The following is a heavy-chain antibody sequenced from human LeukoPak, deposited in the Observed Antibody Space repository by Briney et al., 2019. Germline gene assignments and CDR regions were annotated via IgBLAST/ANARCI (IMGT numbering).Heavy chain of an antibody. CDR2: IKQDGSER. V-gene: IGHV3-7*05. Sequence: GGSLILSCAASGFTFSTYWMAWVRQAPGKGLEWVANIKQDGSERNSVDSVKGRFTISRDNAKSSLFLQMSSLRAEDTAVYYCARDVGGSLDYWGQGTLVTVSS. CDR1: GFTFSTYW. D-gene: IGHD1-26*01. J-gene: IGHJ4*02. CDR3: ARDVGGSLDY.